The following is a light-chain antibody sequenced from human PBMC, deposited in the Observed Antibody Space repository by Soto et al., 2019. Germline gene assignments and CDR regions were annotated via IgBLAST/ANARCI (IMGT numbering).Light chain of an antibody. Sequence: DIQMTQSPSALSGSVVDRVTITCLASQTISSWLAWYQQKPGKAPKLLIYKASSLESGVPSRFSGSGSGTEFTLTISSLQPDDFATYYCQQYNSYPWTFGQGTKVDIK. CDR1: QTISSW. J-gene: IGKJ1*01. CDR3: QQYNSYPWT. CDR2: KAS. V-gene: IGKV1-5*03.